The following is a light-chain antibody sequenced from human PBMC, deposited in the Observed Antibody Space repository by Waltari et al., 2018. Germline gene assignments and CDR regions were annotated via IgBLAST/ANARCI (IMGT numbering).Light chain of an antibody. J-gene: IGKJ2*01. Sequence: DVVLTEPPRFLPVTLGQPASMSCRSSQSPVHSDGNTCVNWFHQRPGRSPRRLIYKISRRESGVPDRFSGSGSGTDFTLKISRVEAEDGGVYYCMQGSHWPRTFGQGTKLEI. CDR2: KIS. CDR1: QSPVHSDGNTC. CDR3: MQGSHWPRT. V-gene: IGKV2-30*02.